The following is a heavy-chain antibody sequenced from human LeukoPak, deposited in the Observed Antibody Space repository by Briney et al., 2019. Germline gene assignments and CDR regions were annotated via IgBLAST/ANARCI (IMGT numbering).Heavy chain of an antibody. CDR1: GFTFSSYW. J-gene: IGHJ4*02. CDR2: IKEDGRQK. V-gene: IGHV3-7*01. D-gene: IGHD5-12*01. CDR3: AKDRWGYSYGGD. Sequence: GGSLRLSCAASGFTFSSYWMSWVRQAPGKGLEWVANIKEDGRQKYYVDSVKGRFTISRDNAKNSLYLQMNSLRAEDTAVYYWAKDRWGYSYGGDWGQGTLVTVSS.